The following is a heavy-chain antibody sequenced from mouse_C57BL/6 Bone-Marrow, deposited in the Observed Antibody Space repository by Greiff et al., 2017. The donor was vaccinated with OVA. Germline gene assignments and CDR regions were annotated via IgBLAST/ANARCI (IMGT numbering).Heavy chain of an antibody. Sequence: QVQLQQSGAELARPGASVKMSCKASGYTFTSYTMHWVKQRPGQGLEWIGYINPSSGYTKYNQKFKDKATLTADKSSSTAYMQLSSLTSEDSAVYYCASHYYGSSYKDFDAWGTGTTVTVSS. CDR2: INPSSGYT. CDR3: ASHYYGSSYKDFDA. CDR1: GYTFTSYT. V-gene: IGHV1-4*01. J-gene: IGHJ1*03. D-gene: IGHD1-1*01.